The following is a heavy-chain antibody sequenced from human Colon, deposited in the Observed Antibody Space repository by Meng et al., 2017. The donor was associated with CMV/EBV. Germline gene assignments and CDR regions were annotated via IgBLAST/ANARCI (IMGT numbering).Heavy chain of an antibody. CDR1: GFTFGSFT. CDR3: ARGHDFDY. V-gene: IGHV3-21*01. J-gene: IGHJ4*02. CDR2: ISSSSSYI. Sequence: GESLKISCAASGFTFGSFTLNWVRQAPGTGLEWVASISSSSSYIYYADSVKGRFTISRDNAKNSLYLQMNNLRAEDTAVYYCARGHDFDYWGQGTLVTVSS.